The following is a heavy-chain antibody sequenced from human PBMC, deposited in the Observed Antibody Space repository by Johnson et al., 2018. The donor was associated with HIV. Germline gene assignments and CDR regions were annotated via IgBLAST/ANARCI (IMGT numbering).Heavy chain of an antibody. CDR2: ISYDGSNK. CDR1: GFTFSDHY. J-gene: IGHJ3*02. Sequence: QVQLVESGGGLVQPGGSLRLSCAASGFTFSDHYMDWVRQAPGKGLEWVAVISYDGSNKYYADSVKGRFTISRDNSKNTLYLQMNSLRAEDTAVYYCARDSEIAARRKRGAFDIWGQGTMVTVSS. CDR3: ARDSEIAARRKRGAFDI. D-gene: IGHD6-6*01. V-gene: IGHV3-30*03.